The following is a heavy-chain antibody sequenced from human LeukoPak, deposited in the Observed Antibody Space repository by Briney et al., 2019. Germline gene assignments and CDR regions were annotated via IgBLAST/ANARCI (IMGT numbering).Heavy chain of an antibody. D-gene: IGHD6-19*01. CDR3: ARPSSVWSDLVDY. Sequence: GESLKISCKGSGYSFTSYWIGWVRQMPGKGLEWMGIIYPGDSDTRYSLSFQGQVTISADKSISTAYLQWSSLKASDTAMYYCARPSSVWSDLVDYWGQGTLVTVSS. J-gene: IGHJ4*02. CDR1: GYSFTSYW. CDR2: IYPGDSDT. V-gene: IGHV5-51*01.